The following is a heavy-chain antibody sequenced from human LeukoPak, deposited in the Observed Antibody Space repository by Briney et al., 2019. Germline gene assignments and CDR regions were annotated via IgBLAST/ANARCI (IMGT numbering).Heavy chain of an antibody. J-gene: IGHJ5*02. CDR1: GFTFSSYS. CDR2: ISSSSSYT. V-gene: IGHV3-21*01. CDR3: ARGHMVRGVKWFDP. D-gene: IGHD3-10*01. Sequence: PGGSLRLSCAASGFTFSSYSMNWVRQAPGKGLEWVSSISSSSSYTYYADSVKGRFTISRDNAKNSLYLQMNSLRAEDTAVYYCARGHMVRGVKWFDPWGQGTLVTVSS.